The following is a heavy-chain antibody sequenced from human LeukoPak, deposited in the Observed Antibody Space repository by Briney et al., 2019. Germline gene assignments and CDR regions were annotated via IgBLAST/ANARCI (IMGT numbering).Heavy chain of an antibody. Sequence: PGGSLRLSCAASGFTFSSSAMSWVRQAPGKGLECVSVISGSGGSTYYADSVKGRFTISRDNSKSTLYLQMNSLRAEDTAVYYCAKGGSGWYVGLFDYWGQGTLVTVFS. J-gene: IGHJ4*02. D-gene: IGHD6-19*01. CDR3: AKGGSGWYVGLFDY. CDR1: GFTFSSSA. V-gene: IGHV3-23*01. CDR2: ISGSGGST.